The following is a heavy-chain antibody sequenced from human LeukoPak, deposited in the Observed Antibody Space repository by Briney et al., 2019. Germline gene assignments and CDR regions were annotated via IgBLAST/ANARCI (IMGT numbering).Heavy chain of an antibody. CDR2: IYYSGST. D-gene: IGHD4-11*01. J-gene: IGHJ6*02. Sequence: SQTLSLTCTVSGGSISSGGYHWSWIRQHPGTGLEWIGYIYYSGSTYYNPSLKSRVTISVGTSKNQFSLKLSSVTAADTAVYYCARATVTVYYYGMDVWGQGTTVTVSS. CDR1: GGSISSGGYH. V-gene: IGHV4-31*03. CDR3: ARATVTVYYYGMDV.